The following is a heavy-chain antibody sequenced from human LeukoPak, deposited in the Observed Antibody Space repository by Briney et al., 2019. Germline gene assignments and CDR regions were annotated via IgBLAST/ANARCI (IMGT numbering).Heavy chain of an antibody. Sequence: ASVKVSCKASGYTFTSYGISWVRQAPGQGLEWMGWISAYNGNTNYAQKLQGRVTMTTDTSTSTAYMELRSLGSDDTAVYYCARVAFGGVIANGNDYWGQGTLVTVSS. D-gene: IGHD3-16*02. CDR3: ARVAFGGVIANGNDY. J-gene: IGHJ4*02. CDR2: ISAYNGNT. CDR1: GYTFTSYG. V-gene: IGHV1-18*01.